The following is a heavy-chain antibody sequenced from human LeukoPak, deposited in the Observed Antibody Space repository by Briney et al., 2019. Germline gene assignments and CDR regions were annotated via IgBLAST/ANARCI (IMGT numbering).Heavy chain of an antibody. CDR1: GFTFSSYG. Sequence: PGGSLRLSCAASGFTFSSYGMHWVRQAPGKGLEWVAVISYDGSNKYYADSVKGRFTISRDNSKNTVFLQVNSLRAEDTAVYYCAKRYYDSSGYFDAFDIWGQGTMVTVSS. J-gene: IGHJ3*02. V-gene: IGHV3-30*18. CDR3: AKRYYDSSGYFDAFDI. CDR2: ISYDGSNK. D-gene: IGHD3-22*01.